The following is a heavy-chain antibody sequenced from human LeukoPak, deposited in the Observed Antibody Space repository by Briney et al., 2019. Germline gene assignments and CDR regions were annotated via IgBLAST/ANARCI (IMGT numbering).Heavy chain of an antibody. CDR2: IYSTGST. CDR3: ARGALGSRLPYFDY. V-gene: IGHV3-66*02. J-gene: IGHJ4*02. D-gene: IGHD3-10*01. CDR1: GVTVSSNF. Sequence: GGSLRLSCAASGVTVSSNFMTWVRQAPGKGLEWVSVIYSTGSTYYADSVKGRCTISRDPSKNTVYLQMNSLRAEDTAVYYCARGALGSRLPYFDYWGQGTLVTVSS.